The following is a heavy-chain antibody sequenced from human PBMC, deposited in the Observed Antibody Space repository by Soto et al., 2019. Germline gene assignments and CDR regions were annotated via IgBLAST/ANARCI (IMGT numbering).Heavy chain of an antibody. Sequence: EVQLLESGGGLVQPGGSLRLSCAASGLTLSNYAISWVRQAPGKGLEWVSVISGSSGNTYYADSVKGRFTISTDNSKNTLYLQMHSLRAEDTAVYYCAKNVGMTGTTVYFDCWGQGTLVTVSS. CDR2: ISGSSGNT. CDR3: AKNVGMTGTTVYFDC. J-gene: IGHJ4*02. V-gene: IGHV3-23*01. D-gene: IGHD1-20*01. CDR1: GLTLSNYA.